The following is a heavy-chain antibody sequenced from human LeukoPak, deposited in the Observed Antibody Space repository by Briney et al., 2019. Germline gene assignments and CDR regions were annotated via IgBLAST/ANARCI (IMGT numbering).Heavy chain of an antibody. V-gene: IGHV3-74*01. CDR2: IIQDGSVT. Sequence: GGSLRLSCVTSGITFSNYYMHWVRQVPGEGLVWVSHIIQDGSVTSYADSVKGRFTISRDNAKNTVYLQLNNLRAEDTAVYYCAKRVVPAAIAGFIDYWGQGTVVTVSS. CDR3: AKRVVPAAIAGFIDY. J-gene: IGHJ4*02. D-gene: IGHD2-2*02. CDR1: GITFSNYY.